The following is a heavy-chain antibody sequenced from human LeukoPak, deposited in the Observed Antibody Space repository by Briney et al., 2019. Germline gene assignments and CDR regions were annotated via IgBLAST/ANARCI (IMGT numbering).Heavy chain of an antibody. CDR1: GFTFSNYW. CDR3: ARGGVTAGKDY. V-gene: IGHV3-74*01. Sequence: GGSLRLSCAASGFTFSNYWMHWVRQAPGEGLVWVSRLNSDGSSTYYADSVKGRFTISRDNAKNTLHSQVNSLRADDTAVYYCARGGVTAGKDYWGQGTLVTVSS. CDR2: LNSDGSST. J-gene: IGHJ4*02. D-gene: IGHD1-1*01.